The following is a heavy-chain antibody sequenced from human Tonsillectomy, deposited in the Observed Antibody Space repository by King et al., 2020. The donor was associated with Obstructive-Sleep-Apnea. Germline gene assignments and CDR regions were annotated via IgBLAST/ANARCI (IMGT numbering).Heavy chain of an antibody. CDR2: IDPSDSYT. J-gene: IGHJ4*02. CDR1: GYIFTRYW. Sequence: VQLVESGAEVKKPGESLRISCKCSGYIFTRYWISWVRHIPGKGLEWMGRIDPSDSYTHYSPSFQGHVTISADKSISTAYLQWRSLKASDTAMYYCTTTDFDYWGQGTLVTVSS. V-gene: IGHV5-10-1*03. CDR3: TTTDFDY. D-gene: IGHD1-26*01.